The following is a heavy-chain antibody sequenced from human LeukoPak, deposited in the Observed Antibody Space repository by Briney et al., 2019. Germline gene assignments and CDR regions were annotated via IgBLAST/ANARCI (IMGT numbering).Heavy chain of an antibody. V-gene: IGHV4-59*01. Sequence: PSETLSLTCTVSGGSISSFFWSWIRQPPGKGLEWIGYVHSSGSTKYNPPLKSRLIISVDMSKNQFSLKLRSVSVADTAVYYCARLAPGNYDILTGDPKVVFDYWGQGALVTVSS. CDR3: ARLAPGNYDILTGDPKVVFDY. J-gene: IGHJ4*02. D-gene: IGHD3-9*01. CDR2: VHSSGST. CDR1: GGSISSFF.